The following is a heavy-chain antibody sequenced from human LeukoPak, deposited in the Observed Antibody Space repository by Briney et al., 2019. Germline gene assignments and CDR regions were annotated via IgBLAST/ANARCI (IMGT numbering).Heavy chain of an antibody. D-gene: IGHD6-13*01. V-gene: IGHV4-34*01. CDR1: GGSISTYY. CDR2: INHSGST. Sequence: PSETLSLTCTVSGGSISTYYWSWIRQPPGKGLEWIGEINHSGSTNYNPSLKSRVTISVDTSKNQFSLKLSSVTAADTAVYYCARAIARSIAAAGNDYWGQGTLVTVSS. CDR3: ARAIARSIAAAGNDY. J-gene: IGHJ4*02.